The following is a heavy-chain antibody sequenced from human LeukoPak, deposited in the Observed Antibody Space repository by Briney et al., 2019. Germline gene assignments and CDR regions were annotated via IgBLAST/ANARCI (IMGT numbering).Heavy chain of an antibody. CDR2: ITRSSSAR. CDR3: ATQWELHPAF. V-gene: IGHV3-48*01. D-gene: IGHD1-26*01. CDR1: GFTFSSYS. Sequence: GGSLRLSCVASGFTFSSYSMNWVRLAPGKGLEWISYITRSSSARYYADSVKGRFTISRDNAKNSLYLQMNSLRAEDTAVYYCATQWELHPAFWGQGTLVTVSS. J-gene: IGHJ4*02.